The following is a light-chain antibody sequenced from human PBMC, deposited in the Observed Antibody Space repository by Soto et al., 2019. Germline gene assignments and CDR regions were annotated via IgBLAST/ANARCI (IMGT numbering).Light chain of an antibody. CDR3: QSYDSSLSGVV. CDR1: SSNIGAGYD. CDR2: GNS. Sequence: QSVLTQPPSVSGAPGRRVTISCTGGSSNIGAGYDVHWYQHLPGTAPKLLMYGNSKRPSGVPDRFSGSKTGTSASLAITGLQAEDEADYYCQSYDSSLSGVVFGGGTKVTVL. V-gene: IGLV1-40*01. J-gene: IGLJ2*01.